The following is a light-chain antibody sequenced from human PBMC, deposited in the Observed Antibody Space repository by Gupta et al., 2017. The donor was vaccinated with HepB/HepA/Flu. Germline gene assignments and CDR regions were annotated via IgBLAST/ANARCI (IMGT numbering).Light chain of an antibody. Sequence: DIQMTQSPSSLSASVGDRVTITCRASQDISNYLAWYQQKPGNVPKLLIYAASILQSGVPSRLSGIGSGTDFTLTISSLQPEDVATYYCQKYYSVPNTFGQGTRLEIK. J-gene: IGKJ5*01. V-gene: IGKV1-27*01. CDR1: QDISNY. CDR3: QKYYSVPNT. CDR2: AAS.